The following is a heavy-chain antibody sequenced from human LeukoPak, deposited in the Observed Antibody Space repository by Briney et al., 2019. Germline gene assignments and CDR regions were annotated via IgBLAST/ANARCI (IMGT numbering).Heavy chain of an antibody. Sequence: GGSLRLSCTASGFTFSTYTMSWARQAPGEWLKWVSGILTSGGTYYADSVKGRFTISRDNSKNKLYLQMNSLRADDTAVYYCAKDRTYADGLWDFDYWGQGTLVTVSS. CDR2: ILTSGGT. V-gene: IGHV3-23*01. CDR1: GFTFSTYT. CDR3: AKDRTYADGLWDFDY. D-gene: IGHD3-10*01. J-gene: IGHJ4*02.